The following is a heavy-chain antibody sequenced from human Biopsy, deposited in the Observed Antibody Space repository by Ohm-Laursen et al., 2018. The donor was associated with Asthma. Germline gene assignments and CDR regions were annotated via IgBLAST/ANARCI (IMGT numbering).Heavy chain of an antibody. CDR3: AKRRGYSGHDNDY. Sequence: SLRLSCAAPGFMFRSFGMHWVRQAPGKGLEWVAVISYDGNHKFCEDSVKGRFTISRDNSKNTLYLQMNSLRTEDTAVYYCAKRRGYSGHDNDYWGQGTLVIVSS. CDR2: ISYDGNHK. CDR1: GFMFRSFG. D-gene: IGHD5-12*01. V-gene: IGHV3-30*18. J-gene: IGHJ4*02.